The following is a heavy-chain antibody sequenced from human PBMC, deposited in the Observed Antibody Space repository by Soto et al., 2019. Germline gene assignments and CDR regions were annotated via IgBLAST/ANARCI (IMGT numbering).Heavy chain of an antibody. D-gene: IGHD1-7*01. CDR3: ATSRTYAELTAAFDY. CDR1: GFTFTSYA. CDR2: ISGSGDTK. Sequence: GGSLRLSCAASGFTFTSYAMSWVRQAPGKGLEWVSVISGSGDTKYYADSVKGRFIISRDNSKNTLYLQMNSLRAEDTAVYYCATSRTYAELTAAFDYWGQGTLVTVSS. J-gene: IGHJ4*02. V-gene: IGHV3-23*01.